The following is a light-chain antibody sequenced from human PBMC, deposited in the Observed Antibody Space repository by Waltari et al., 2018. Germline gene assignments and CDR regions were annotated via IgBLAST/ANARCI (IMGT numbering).Light chain of an antibody. CDR1: QSIAIW. CDR2: EAS. J-gene: IGKJ4*01. CDR3: QQSSSSPHT. Sequence: DIQMTQSPSTLSPSVGDRVTITCRASQSIAIWLAWYQQKPGKAPNLLIYEASNLGSGVPSRFSGSGSGTQFTLTISSLQPDDFAIYSCQQSSSSPHTFGGGTKVEMK. V-gene: IGKV1-5*03.